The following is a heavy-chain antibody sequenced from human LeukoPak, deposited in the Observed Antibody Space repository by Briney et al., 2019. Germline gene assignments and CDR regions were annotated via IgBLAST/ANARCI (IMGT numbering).Heavy chain of an antibody. J-gene: IGHJ4*02. CDR1: GFTFSNHG. Sequence: PGGSLRLSCAASGFTFSNHGMNWVRQAPGKGLEWVSGISPSGDITYYADSVKGRFTISRDNAKNSLYLQMNSLRAEDTAVYYCARGPRKRVWVRGVDFDYWGQGTLVTVSS. CDR3: ARGPRKRVWVRGVDFDY. D-gene: IGHD3-10*01. CDR2: ISPSGDIT. V-gene: IGHV3-48*04.